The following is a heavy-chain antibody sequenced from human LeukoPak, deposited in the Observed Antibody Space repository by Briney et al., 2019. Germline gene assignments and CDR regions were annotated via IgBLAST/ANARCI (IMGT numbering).Heavy chain of an antibody. V-gene: IGHV3-23*01. J-gene: IGHJ5*02. CDR2: IRWSGGST. D-gene: IGHD3-3*01. Sequence: GGSLRLSCAASGFTLSSHAMSWVPQAPGKGLEWVSAIRWSGGSTYYADSVQGRFTISRDNSKNTLYLQMNSLRAEDTAVYYCAKDRNRDDFWSGFPAGWFDPWGQGTLVTVSS. CDR3: AKDRNRDDFWSGFPAGWFDP. CDR1: GFTLSSHA.